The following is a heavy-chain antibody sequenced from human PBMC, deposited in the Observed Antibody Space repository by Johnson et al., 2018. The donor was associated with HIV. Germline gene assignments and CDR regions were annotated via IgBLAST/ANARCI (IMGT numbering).Heavy chain of an antibody. CDR2: NSYDGLKK. J-gene: IGHJ3*01. CDR3: AGSLHDYGDYLWGRDAFDL. Sequence: QVQLVESGGGVVQPGRSLRLSCAASGFDFSGYALHWVRQAPGKGLEWVAVNSYDGLKKYYAGSVQGRFSISRDNSKDTLYLQMNKLRIEDTALYYCAGSLHDYGDYLWGRDAFDLWGQGTMVIVSS. D-gene: IGHD4-17*01. CDR1: GFDFSGYA. V-gene: IGHV3-30*04.